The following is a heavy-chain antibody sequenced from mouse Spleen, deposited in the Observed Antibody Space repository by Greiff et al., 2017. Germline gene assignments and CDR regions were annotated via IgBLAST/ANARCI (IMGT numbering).Heavy chain of an antibody. V-gene: IGHV5-9-3*01. Sequence: EVQGVESGGGLVKPGGSLKLSCAASGFTFSSYAMSWVRQTPEKRLEWVATISSGGSYTYYPDSVKGRFTISRDNAKNTLYLQMSSLRSEDTAMYYCARQGSSYDNYAMDYWGQGTSVTVSS. J-gene: IGHJ4*01. D-gene: IGHD1-1*01. CDR2: ISSGGSYT. CDR3: ARQGSSYDNYAMDY. CDR1: GFTFSSYA.